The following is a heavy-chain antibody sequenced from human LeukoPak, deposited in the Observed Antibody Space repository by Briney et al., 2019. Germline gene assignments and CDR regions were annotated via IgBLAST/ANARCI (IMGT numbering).Heavy chain of an antibody. CDR1: GYTFTGYY. J-gene: IGHJ3*02. CDR3: ARVGYSSGWYGAFDI. D-gene: IGHD6-19*01. CDR2: INPNSGGT. Sequence: ASVKVSCKASGYTFTGYYMHWVRQAPRQGLEWMGWINPNSGGTNYAQKFQGWVTMTRDTSISTAYMELSRLRSDDTAVYYCARVGYSSGWYGAFDIWGQGTMVTVSS. V-gene: IGHV1-2*04.